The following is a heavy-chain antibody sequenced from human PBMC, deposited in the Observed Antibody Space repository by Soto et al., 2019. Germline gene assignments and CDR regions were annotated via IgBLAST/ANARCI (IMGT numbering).Heavy chain of an antibody. CDR2: IYYSGST. J-gene: IGHJ4*02. CDR3: ARGGYSGYDLPSHFDY. D-gene: IGHD5-12*01. Sequence: PSETLSLTXTVSGGSISSYYWSWIRQPPGKGLEWIGYIYYSGSTNYNPSLKSRVTISVDTSKNQFSLKLSSVTAADTAVYYCARGGYSGYDLPSHFDYWGQGTLVTVSS. CDR1: GGSISSYY. V-gene: IGHV4-59*01.